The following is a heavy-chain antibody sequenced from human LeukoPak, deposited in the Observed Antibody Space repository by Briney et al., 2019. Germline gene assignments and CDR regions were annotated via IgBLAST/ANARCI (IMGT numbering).Heavy chain of an antibody. V-gene: IGHV4-34*01. D-gene: IGHD1-1*01. CDR3: ARPTTGPYFDY. CDR1: GGSFSGYY. Sequence: SETLSLTCAVYGGSFSGYYWSWIRQPPGKGLEWIGEINHSGSTNYNPSLKSRVTISVDTSKNQFSLKLSSVTAADTAVYYCARPTTGPYFDYWGQGTLVTVSS. J-gene: IGHJ4*02. CDR2: INHSGST.